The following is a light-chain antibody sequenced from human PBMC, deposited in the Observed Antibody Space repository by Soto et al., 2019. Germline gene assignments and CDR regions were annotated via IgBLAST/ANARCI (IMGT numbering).Light chain of an antibody. CDR3: QRYSTYPLT. CDR2: VAS. J-gene: IGKJ4*01. V-gene: IGKV1-5*01. CDR1: QSITTF. Sequence: DIQMTQSPSTLSSSIGDRLTITCRASQSITTFLAWYQQKPVKAPQILIYVASKLEPGVPSRLSGGGSGTEFTLSISSLQPDDCATYLCQRYSTYPLTFGGGTKVDIK.